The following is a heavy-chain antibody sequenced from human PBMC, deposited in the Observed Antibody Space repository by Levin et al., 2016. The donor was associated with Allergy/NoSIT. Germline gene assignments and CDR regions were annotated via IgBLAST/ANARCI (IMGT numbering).Heavy chain of an antibody. J-gene: IGHJ4*02. CDR3: ARVFSTANFDS. V-gene: IGHV1-2*02. CDR2: IDPDSGDT. Sequence: VRQAPGQGLEWMGWIDPDSGDTDYAENFLGRVTMTRDTSISTAYMDLRRLRSDDTAVYYCARVFSTANFDSWGQGTLVTVSS. D-gene: IGHD2-8*01.